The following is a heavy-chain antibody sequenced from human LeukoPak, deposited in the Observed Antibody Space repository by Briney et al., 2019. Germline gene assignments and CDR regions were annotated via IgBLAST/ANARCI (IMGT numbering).Heavy chain of an antibody. CDR1: GGSISSSSYY. CDR2: IYSSGSA. CDR3: ARHTPYCSSTSCYYYYYYYMDV. V-gene: IGHV4-39*01. J-gene: IGHJ6*03. Sequence: PSETLSLTCTVSGGSISSSSYYWGWIRQPPGTGLEWIGSIYSSGSAYYNPSLKSRFPISVDTSKIQFSLKLSSVTAADTAVYYCARHTPYCSSTSCYYYYYYYMDVWGKGTTVTVSS. D-gene: IGHD2-2*01.